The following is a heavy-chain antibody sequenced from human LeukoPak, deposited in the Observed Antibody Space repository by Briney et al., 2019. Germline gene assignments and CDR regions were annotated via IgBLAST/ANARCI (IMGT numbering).Heavy chain of an antibody. CDR2: IYYSGST. V-gene: IGHV4-30-4*01. Sequence: SETLSLTRTVSGGSIGSGDYYWSWIRQPPGKGLEWIGYIYYSGSTYYNPSLKSRVTISVDTSKNQFSLKLSSVTAADTAVYYCASPDILTGRDAFDIWGQGTMVTVSS. CDR3: ASPDILTGRDAFDI. D-gene: IGHD3-9*01. J-gene: IGHJ3*02. CDR1: GGSIGSGDYY.